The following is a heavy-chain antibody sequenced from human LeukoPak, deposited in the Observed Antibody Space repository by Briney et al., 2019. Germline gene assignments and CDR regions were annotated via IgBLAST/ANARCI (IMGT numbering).Heavy chain of an antibody. CDR2: IYSGGNT. J-gene: IGHJ6*04. Sequence: GGSLRHSCTVSGFTVSSNSMSWVRQAPGKGLEWVSFIYSGGNTHYSDSVKGRFTISRDNAKKSLYLQMNSLRAEDTAVYYCAELGITMIGGVWGKGTTVTISS. CDR1: GFTVSSNS. CDR3: AELGITMIGGV. D-gene: IGHD3-10*02. V-gene: IGHV3-53*01.